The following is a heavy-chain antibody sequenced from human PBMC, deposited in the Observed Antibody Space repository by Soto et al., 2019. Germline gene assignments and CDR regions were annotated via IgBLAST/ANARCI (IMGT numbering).Heavy chain of an antibody. V-gene: IGHV4-61*01. CDR3: ASIDSSGYYAFDY. Sequence: PSETLSLTCTVSGGSVSSGSYYWSWIRQPPGKGLEWIGYIYYSGSTNYNPSLKSRVTISVDTSKNQFSLKLSSVTAADTAVYYCASIDSSGYYAFDYWGQGTLVTVSS. J-gene: IGHJ4*02. CDR2: IYYSGST. D-gene: IGHD3-22*01. CDR1: GGSVSSGSYY.